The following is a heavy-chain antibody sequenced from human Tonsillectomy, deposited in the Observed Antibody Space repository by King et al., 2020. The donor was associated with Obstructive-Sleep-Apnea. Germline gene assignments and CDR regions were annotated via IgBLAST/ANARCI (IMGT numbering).Heavy chain of an antibody. CDR1: GFTFSSYS. D-gene: IGHD1-26*01. J-gene: IGHJ4*02. Sequence: VQLVESGGGLVQPGGSLRLSCAASGFTFSSYSMNWVRQAPGKGLEWVSYISSSSSTIYYADSGKGRFTISRDNAKNSLYLQMNSLRAEDTAVYYCARERNSGSYYFDYWGQGTLVTVAS. CDR2: ISSSSSTI. V-gene: IGHV3-48*04. CDR3: ARERNSGSYYFDY.